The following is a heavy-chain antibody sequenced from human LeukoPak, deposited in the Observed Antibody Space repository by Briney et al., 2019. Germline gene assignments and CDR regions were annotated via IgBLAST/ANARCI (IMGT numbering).Heavy chain of an antibody. J-gene: IGHJ3*02. CDR1: GGSISSSSYY. V-gene: IGHV4-39*07. CDR2: IYYSGST. D-gene: IGHD3-22*01. CDR3: ARGGYRDAFDI. Sequence: SETLSLTRTVSGGSISSSSYYWGWIRQPPGKGLEWIGSIYYSGSTYYNPSLKSRVTISVDTSKNQFSLKLSSVTAADTAVYYCARGGYRDAFDIWGQGTMVTVSS.